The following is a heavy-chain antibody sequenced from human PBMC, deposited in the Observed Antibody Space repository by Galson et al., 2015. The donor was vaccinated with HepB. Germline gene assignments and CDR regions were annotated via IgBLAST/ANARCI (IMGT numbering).Heavy chain of an antibody. CDR1: GFTFSTYA. J-gene: IGHJ4*02. CDR3: ARDHEALATTDGTPGDY. D-gene: IGHD5-12*01. CDR2: ISVGAGGIT. V-gene: IGHV3-23*01. Sequence: SLRLSCAASGFTFSTYAMSWVRQAPGKGLEWVSVISVGAGGITYYADSVKGRFTISRDNSKNTLYLQMNSLRAEDTAVYYCARDHEALATTDGTPGDYWGQGTLVTVSS.